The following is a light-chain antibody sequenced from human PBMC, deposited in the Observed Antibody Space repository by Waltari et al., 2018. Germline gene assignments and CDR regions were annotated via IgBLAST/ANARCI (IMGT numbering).Light chain of an antibody. V-gene: IGKV1-39*01. CDR2: AAS. CDR1: QSISNY. J-gene: IGKJ1*01. CDR3: QQSYISLT. Sequence: DIQMTQSPSSLSASVGDRVTITCRASQSISNYLSWYQQKPWKAPNLLLYAASSFQSGVPSRFSGSGSGTDFTLTISSLQPEDFATYYCQQSYISLTFGQGTKVEIK.